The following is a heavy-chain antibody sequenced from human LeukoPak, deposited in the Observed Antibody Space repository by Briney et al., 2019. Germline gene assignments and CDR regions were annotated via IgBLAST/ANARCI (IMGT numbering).Heavy chain of an antibody. CDR3: AREGNAFDI. D-gene: IGHD3-10*01. Sequence: GGSLRLSCAASGFTFSSYAMHWVRQAPGKGLEWVAVISYDGSNKYYADSVKGRFTISRDNSKNTLYLQMNSLRAEDTAVYYCAREGNAFDIWGQGTMATVSS. CDR2: ISYDGSNK. CDR1: GFTFSSYA. J-gene: IGHJ3*02. V-gene: IGHV3-30-3*01.